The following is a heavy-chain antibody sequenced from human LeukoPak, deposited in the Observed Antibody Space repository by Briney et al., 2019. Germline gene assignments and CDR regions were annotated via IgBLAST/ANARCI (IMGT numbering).Heavy chain of an antibody. CDR2: IYYSGST. Sequence: PSETLSLTCTVSGGSISSGGYYWSWIRQHPGKGLEWIGHIYYSGSTYYNPSLKSRVTISVDTSKNQFSLKLSSVTAADTAVYYCARVSVPPGVTMVRGGWFNPWGQGTLVTVSS. CDR1: GGSISSGGYY. CDR3: ARVSVPPGVTMVRGGWFNP. V-gene: IGHV4-31*03. J-gene: IGHJ5*02. D-gene: IGHD3-10*01.